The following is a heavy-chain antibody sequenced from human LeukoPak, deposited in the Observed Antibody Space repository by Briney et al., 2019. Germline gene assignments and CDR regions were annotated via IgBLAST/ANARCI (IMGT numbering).Heavy chain of an antibody. D-gene: IGHD3-16*01. CDR3: VRIPPRQTFMIAFEPVNWGDC. CDR2: VYPGNSAT. CDR1: GYRFTSYW. V-gene: IGHV5-51*01. Sequence: GESLKISCRGSGYRFTSYWIGWVRQMPGKGLGWIGMVYPGNSATRYSPSFQGQVTISADKSIDTVYLQWRSLKASDTAVYYCVRIPPRQTFMIAFEPVNWGDCWGQGTPVTVFS. J-gene: IGHJ4*02.